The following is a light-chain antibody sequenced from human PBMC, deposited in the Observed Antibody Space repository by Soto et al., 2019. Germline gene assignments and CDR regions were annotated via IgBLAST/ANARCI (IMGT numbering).Light chain of an antibody. V-gene: IGLV1-51*02. CDR3: ETWDSSLSAGV. CDR2: ESN. CDR1: SSNIGNNY. J-gene: IGLJ2*01. Sequence: QSVLTQPPSVSAAPGQTVTISCSGSSSNIGNNYVSWYQQLPGTAPKLLIYESNKRPSGIPDRFSGSKSGSSATLGITGLQTGDEADYYCETWDSSLSAGVFGGGTKLTVL.